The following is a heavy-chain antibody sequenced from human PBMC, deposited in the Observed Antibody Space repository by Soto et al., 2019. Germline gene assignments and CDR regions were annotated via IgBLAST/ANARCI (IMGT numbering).Heavy chain of an antibody. Sequence: ASETLSLTCAVPGYSFSSGYYWGWIRQPPGKGLEWIGSIYHTGSTYYNPSLKSRVTISVDTSKNQFSLKLSSVTAADTAVYYCARTDYFDYWGQGTLVTVSS. CDR1: GYSFSSGYY. CDR3: ARTDYFDY. CDR2: IYHTGST. J-gene: IGHJ4*02. V-gene: IGHV4-38-2*01.